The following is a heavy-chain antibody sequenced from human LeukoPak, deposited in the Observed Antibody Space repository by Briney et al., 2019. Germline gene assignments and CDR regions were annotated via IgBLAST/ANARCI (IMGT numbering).Heavy chain of an antibody. V-gene: IGHV4-59*01. CDR3: ARVAPSGLYYYYMDV. CDR2: IYYIGST. CDR1: GGALSSYY. Sequence: SETLSLTCTVSGGALSSYYWSWVRQPPGKGLEWIGYIYYIGSTNYNPSPKSRDTISVETSKNQFSLQLSSVTAADTAVYYCARVAPSGLYYYYMDVWGKGTTVTVSS. J-gene: IGHJ6*03. D-gene: IGHD3-10*01.